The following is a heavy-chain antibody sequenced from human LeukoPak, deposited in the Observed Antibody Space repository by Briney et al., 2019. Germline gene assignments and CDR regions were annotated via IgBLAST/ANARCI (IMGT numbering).Heavy chain of an antibody. V-gene: IGHV3-15*01. CDR3: TTDNFFCSGGSCYFV. CDR1: GFTFSNAW. J-gene: IGHJ4*02. D-gene: IGHD2-15*01. Sequence: PGGSLRLSCAASGFTFSNAWTSWVRQAPGKGLEWVGRIKSKTDGGTTDYAAPVKGRFTISRDDSKNTLYLQMNSLKTEGTAVYYCTTDNFFCSGGSCYFVWGQGTLVTVSS. CDR2: IKSKTDGGTT.